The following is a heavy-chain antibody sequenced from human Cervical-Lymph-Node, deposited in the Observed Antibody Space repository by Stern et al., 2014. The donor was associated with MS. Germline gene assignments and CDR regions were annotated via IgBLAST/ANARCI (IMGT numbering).Heavy chain of an antibody. D-gene: IGHD5-12*01. J-gene: IGHJ6*02. V-gene: IGHV3-21*01. CDR3: VSATRYSGYTYNGMDV. CDR2: ITSISSYI. CDR1: GFTFSYYN. Sequence: EVQLVESGGGLVKPGGSLRLSCAASGFTFSYYNMHWVRQAPGKGLEWVSSITSISSYIYYADSLQGRFTISRDNAKNSLYLQMNSRRAEDTAVYYCVSATRYSGYTYNGMDVGGQGTTVTVSS.